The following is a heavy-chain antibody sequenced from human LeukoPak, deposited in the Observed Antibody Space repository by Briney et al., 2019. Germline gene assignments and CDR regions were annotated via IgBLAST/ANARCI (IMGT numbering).Heavy chain of an antibody. J-gene: IGHJ4*02. D-gene: IGHD2-15*01. CDR3: ARDRRYCGGGSCYSDYFFDY. CDR2: ISYDGSIN. Sequence: GGSLRLSCVASGFTFNSYAVHWVRQAPGKGLEWVAVISYDGSINFYAASVKGRFTISRDNSKNTLYLQMNSLRAEDTALYFCARDRRYCGGGSCYSDYFFDYWGQGTPVTVSS. V-gene: IGHV3-30-3*01. CDR1: GFTFNSYA.